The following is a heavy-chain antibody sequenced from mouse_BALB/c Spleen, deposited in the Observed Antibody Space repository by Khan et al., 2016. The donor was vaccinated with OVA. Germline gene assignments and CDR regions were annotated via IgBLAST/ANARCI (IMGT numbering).Heavy chain of an antibody. CDR3: AGDAAMDS. J-gene: IGHJ4*01. D-gene: IGHD2-13*01. Sequence: QVQLKQSGAELVKPGASVKLSCKASGYTFITYDINWVRQRPEQGLEWIGWIFPGDGTTKYNEKYKGKATLTTDKSSNTDYRLLSRLTSDDSAVYFCAGDAAMDSWGQGTSVTVSS. CDR1: GYTFITYD. CDR2: IFPGDGTT. V-gene: IGHV1S56*01.